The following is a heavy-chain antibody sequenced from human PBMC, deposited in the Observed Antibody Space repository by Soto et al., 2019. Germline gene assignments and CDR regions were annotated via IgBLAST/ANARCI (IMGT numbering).Heavy chain of an antibody. J-gene: IGHJ4*02. CDR3: ATGRVSYGSEY. Sequence: SETLSLTCPVSGGSISSGYYYWSWTRQPPGKGLEWIGYIYYSGSTYYNPSLKSRVTISVDTSKNQYSLRLSSVTTADTALYYCATGRVSYGSEYWAQGTLVTFS. V-gene: IGHV4-30-4*02. CDR2: IYYSGST. CDR1: GGSISSGYYY. D-gene: IGHD3-10*01.